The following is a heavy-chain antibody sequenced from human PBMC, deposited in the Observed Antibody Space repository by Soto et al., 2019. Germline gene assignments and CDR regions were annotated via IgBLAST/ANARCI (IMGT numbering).Heavy chain of an antibody. CDR1: GGSISSSSYY. J-gene: IGHJ4*02. CDR2: IYYSGST. V-gene: IGHV4-39*01. D-gene: IGHD3-10*01. Sequence: PSETLSLTCTVSGGSISSSSYYWGWIRQPPGKGLEWIGSIYYSGSTYYNPSLKRRVTISVDTSKNQFSLKLSSVTAADTAVYYCITMVRGVILDYWGQGTPVTVSS. CDR3: ITMVRGVILDY.